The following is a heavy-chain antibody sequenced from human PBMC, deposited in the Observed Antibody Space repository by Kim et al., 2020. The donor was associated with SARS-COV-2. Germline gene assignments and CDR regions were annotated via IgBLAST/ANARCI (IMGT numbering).Heavy chain of an antibody. D-gene: IGHD6-13*01. CDR1: GYTFISYA. CDR3: ARGREYSTSWEFDY. J-gene: IGHJ4*02. V-gene: IGHV1-3*01. Sequence: ASVKVSCKASGYTFISYAMHWVRQAPGQRLEWMGWINAVNGNTKYSQKVQGRVTITRDTSASTAYMELSSLRSEDTAVYYCARGREYSTSWEFDYWGQGTLVTVSS. CDR2: INAVNGNT.